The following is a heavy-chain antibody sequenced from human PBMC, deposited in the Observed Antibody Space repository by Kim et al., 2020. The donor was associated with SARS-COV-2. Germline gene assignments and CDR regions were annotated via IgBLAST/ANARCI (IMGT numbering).Heavy chain of an antibody. Sequence: GGSLRLSCAASGFTFDDYAMHWVRQAPGKGLEWVSGISWNSGSIGYADSVKGRFTISRDNAKNSLYLQMNSLRAEDTALYYCAKSRIAALPYYFDYWGQG. CDR1: GFTFDDYA. CDR2: ISWNSGSI. CDR3: AKSRIAALPYYFDY. D-gene: IGHD6-13*01. J-gene: IGHJ4*02. V-gene: IGHV3-9*01.